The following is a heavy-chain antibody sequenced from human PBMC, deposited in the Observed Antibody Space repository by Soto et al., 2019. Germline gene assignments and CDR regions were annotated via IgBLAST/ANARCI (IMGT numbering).Heavy chain of an antibody. Sequence: ASVKVSCKASGYTFTSYGISWVRQAPGQGLEWMGWISAFKGNTNYAQKLQGRVTITTDTSTRTAYMGLRSLRSDDTAVYYCARGGSSRYGVDSWGQGTLVTVSS. CDR1: GYTFTSYG. J-gene: IGHJ4*02. V-gene: IGHV1-18*01. D-gene: IGHD6-13*01. CDR2: ISAFKGNT. CDR3: ARGGSSRYGVDS.